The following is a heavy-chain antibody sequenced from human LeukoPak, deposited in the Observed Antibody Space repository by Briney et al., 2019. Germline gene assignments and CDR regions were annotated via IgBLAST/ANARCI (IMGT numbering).Heavy chain of an antibody. D-gene: IGHD3-22*01. CDR1: GFTFSNYG. V-gene: IGHV3-21*01. CDR3: ARVDSSGYYLVGACDI. CDR2: ISGGGGST. Sequence: PGGSLRLSCAASGFTFSNYGMGWVRQAPGKGLEWVSSISGGGGSTYYADSVKGRFTISRDNAKNSLYLQMNSLRAEDTAVYYCARVDSSGYYLVGACDIWGQGTMVTVSS. J-gene: IGHJ3*02.